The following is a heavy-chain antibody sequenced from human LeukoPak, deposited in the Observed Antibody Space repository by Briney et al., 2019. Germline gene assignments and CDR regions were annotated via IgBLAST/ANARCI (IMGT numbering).Heavy chain of an antibody. CDR1: GFTLSNHA. V-gene: IGHV3-23*01. CDR2: ISGSGAMT. CDR3: AKVMSTMVNDYYYYYMDV. J-gene: IGHJ6*03. D-gene: IGHD3-10*01. Sequence: PGGSLRLSCAASGFTLSNHAMIWVRQAPGKGLEWVSSISGSGAMTYYADSVKGRFTISRDNAMDTLYLQMNSLRADDTAVYYCAKVMSTMVNDYYYYYMDVWGKGTTVTISS.